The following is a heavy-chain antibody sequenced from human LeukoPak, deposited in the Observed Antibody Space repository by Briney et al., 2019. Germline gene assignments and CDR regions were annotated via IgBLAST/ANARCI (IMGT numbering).Heavy chain of an antibody. Sequence: GASVKVSCKASGYTFTGYYMHWVRQAPGQGLEWMGWINPNSGGTNYAQKFQGWVTMTRDTSNSTAYMELSRLRSDDTAVYYCARESAVTTHYYYGMDVWGQGTTVTVSS. V-gene: IGHV1-2*04. CDR3: ARESAVTTHYYYGMDV. CDR2: INPNSGGT. J-gene: IGHJ6*02. CDR1: GYTFTGYY. D-gene: IGHD4-17*01.